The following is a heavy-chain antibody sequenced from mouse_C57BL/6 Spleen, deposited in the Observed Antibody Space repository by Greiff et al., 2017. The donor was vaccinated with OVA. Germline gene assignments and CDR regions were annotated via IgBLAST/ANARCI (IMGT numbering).Heavy chain of an antibody. CDR2: ISDGGSYT. Sequence: EVKLMESGGGLVKPGGSLKLSCAASGFTFSSYAMSWVRQTPEKRLEWVATISDGGSYTYYPDNVKGRFTISRENAKNNLYLQMSHLKSEDTAMYYCARRGSYGSGYVGYFDVWGTGTTVTVSS. D-gene: IGHD1-1*01. CDR1: GFTFSSYA. V-gene: IGHV5-4*03. J-gene: IGHJ1*03. CDR3: ARRGSYGSGYVGYFDV.